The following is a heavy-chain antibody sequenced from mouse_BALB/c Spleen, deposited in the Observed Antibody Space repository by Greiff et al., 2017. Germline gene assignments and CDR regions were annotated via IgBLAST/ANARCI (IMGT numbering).Heavy chain of an antibody. D-gene: IGHD2-4*01. Sequence: EVMLVESGGGLVKPGGSLKLSCAASGFTFSSYAMSWVRQSPEKRLEWVAEISSGGSYTYYPDTVTGRFTISRDNAKNTLYLEMSSLRSEDTAMYYCARTMITDYYAMDYWGQGTSVTVSS. J-gene: IGHJ4*01. V-gene: IGHV5-9-4*01. CDR2: ISSGGSYT. CDR1: GFTFSSYA. CDR3: ARTMITDYYAMDY.